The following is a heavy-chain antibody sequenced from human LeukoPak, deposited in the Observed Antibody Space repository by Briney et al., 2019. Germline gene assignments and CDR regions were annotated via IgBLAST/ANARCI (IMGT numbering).Heavy chain of an antibody. CDR1: GFSVISNS. J-gene: IGHJ6*02. V-gene: IGHV3-53*04. CDR2: ISSGGNT. Sequence: GGSLRLSCAASGFSVISNSMSWVRQAPGKGLQWVSTISSGGNTYYADSVKGRFTISRHNPKNTLFLQVNSLRDEDTAVYYCAREAYYDFWSGYRDPYYYGMDVWGQGTTVTVSS. CDR3: AREAYYDFWSGYRDPYYYGMDV. D-gene: IGHD3-3*01.